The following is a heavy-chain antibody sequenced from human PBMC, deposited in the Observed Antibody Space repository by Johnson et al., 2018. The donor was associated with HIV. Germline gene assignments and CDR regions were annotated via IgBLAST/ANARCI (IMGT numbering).Heavy chain of an antibody. CDR2: ISYDATKK. D-gene: IGHD7-27*01. CDR1: GFTFSTYA. Sequence: QVQLVESGGGVVQPGRSLRLSCKASGFTFSTYAMHWVRQPPGKGLEWLAAISYDATKKHYSASVRGRFTISRDNSKNTLYLQMNSLRAEDTAVYYCAPLGDAFDIWGQGTMVTVSS. CDR3: APLGDAFDI. V-gene: IGHV3-30*04. J-gene: IGHJ3*02.